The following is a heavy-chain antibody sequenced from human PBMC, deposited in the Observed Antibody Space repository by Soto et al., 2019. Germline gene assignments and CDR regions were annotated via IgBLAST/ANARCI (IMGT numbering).Heavy chain of an antibody. CDR1: GYTFTDYD. D-gene: IGHD3-9*01. CDR3: EVTTGY. J-gene: IGHJ1*01. Sequence: QVQVVQSRAEVKKPGASVKVSCKTSGYTFTDYDINWVRQATGQGLEWMGWVSPDHGNAGYAPQFQGRVTMTSDTSTSTVYMKLSNLRSDDTAVYFCEVTTGYWGQGTMVTVSS. V-gene: IGHV1-8*01. CDR2: VSPDHGNA.